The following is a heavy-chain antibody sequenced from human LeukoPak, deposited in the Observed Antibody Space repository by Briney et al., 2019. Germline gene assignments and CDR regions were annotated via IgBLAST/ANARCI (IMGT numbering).Heavy chain of an antibody. CDR1: EFTFSTYA. Sequence: GGSLRLSCAASEFTFSTYAMHWVRQAPGKGLEYVSGLSSNGVSSYYANSVKGRFTISRDNSKNTLYLQMGSLRAEDTAVYYCARDADSSGWTTRGMDVWGQGTTVTVSS. V-gene: IGHV3-64*01. J-gene: IGHJ6*02. CDR2: LSSNGVSS. D-gene: IGHD6-19*01. CDR3: ARDADSSGWTTRGMDV.